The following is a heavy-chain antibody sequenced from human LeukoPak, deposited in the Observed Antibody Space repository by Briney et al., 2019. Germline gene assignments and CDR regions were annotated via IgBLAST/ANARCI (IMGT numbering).Heavy chain of an antibody. D-gene: IGHD4/OR15-4a*01. V-gene: IGHV3-33*01. CDR2: IWYDGSNK. CDR1: GFTFSSYG. CDR3: ARGLSNFGTAVEY. Sequence: GGSLRLSCAASGFTFSSYGMHWVRQAPGKGLEWVAVIWYDGSNKYYADSVKGRFTISRDNSKNTLYLQMNSLRAEDTAVYYCARGLSNFGTAVEYWGQGTLVTVSS. J-gene: IGHJ4*02.